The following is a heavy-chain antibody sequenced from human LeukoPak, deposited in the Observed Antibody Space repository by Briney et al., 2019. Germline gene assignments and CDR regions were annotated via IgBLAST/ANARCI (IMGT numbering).Heavy chain of an antibody. CDR2: ISAYNGNT. D-gene: IGHD6-13*01. V-gene: IGHV1-18*01. J-gene: IGHJ6*03. CDR3: ARAQKRGSSWVYYYYYMDV. Sequence: ASVKVSCKASGYTFTSYGISWVRQAPGQGLEWMGWISAYNGNTNYAQKFQGRVTITRNTSISTAYMELSSLRSEDTAVYYCARAQKRGSSWVYYYYYMDVWGKGTTVTVSS. CDR1: GYTFTSYG.